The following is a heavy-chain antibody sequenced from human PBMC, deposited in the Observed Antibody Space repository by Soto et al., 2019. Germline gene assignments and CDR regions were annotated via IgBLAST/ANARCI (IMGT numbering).Heavy chain of an antibody. CDR1: GFTFSSYS. V-gene: IGHV3-21*01. CDR2: ISSSSSYI. J-gene: IGHJ4*02. CDR3: AKQLGYCSGGSCTFDY. D-gene: IGHD2-15*01. Sequence: EVQLVESGGGLVKPGGSLRLSCAASGFTFSSYSMNWVRQAPGKGLEWVSSISSSSSYIYYADSVKGRFTISRDNAKNSLSLQMNSLRGEDTAVYYCAKQLGYCSGGSCTFDYWGQGTLVTVSS.